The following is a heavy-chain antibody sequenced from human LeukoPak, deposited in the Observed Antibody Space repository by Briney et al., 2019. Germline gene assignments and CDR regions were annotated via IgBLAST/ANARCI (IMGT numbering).Heavy chain of an antibody. CDR1: GFTFDDYA. V-gene: IGHV3-9*01. CDR3: AKDPHRGSYSFYFDY. CDR2: INWNSGSI. J-gene: IGHJ4*02. D-gene: IGHD1-26*01. Sequence: GRSLRLSCAASGFTFDDYAMHWVRQAPGKGLEWVSGINWNSGSIGYADSVKGRFTTSRDNAKNSLYLQMNSLRAEDTALYYCAKDPHRGSYSFYFDYWGQGTLVTVSS.